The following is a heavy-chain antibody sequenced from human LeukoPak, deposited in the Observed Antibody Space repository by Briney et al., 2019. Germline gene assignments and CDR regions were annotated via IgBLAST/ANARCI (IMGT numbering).Heavy chain of an antibody. J-gene: IGHJ4*02. CDR2: LMGSGDKT. CDR1: GFTFSIYA. CDR3: ARTLWGGTDY. D-gene: IGHD1-26*01. Sequence: PGGSLRLSCAASGFTFSIYAMTWFRQAPGKGLEFLSSLMGSGDKTKYADSVRGRFTISRDNEKNRVYLQMNSLRVEDTAVYYCARTLWGGTDYWGQGTLVTVSS. V-gene: IGHV3-23*01.